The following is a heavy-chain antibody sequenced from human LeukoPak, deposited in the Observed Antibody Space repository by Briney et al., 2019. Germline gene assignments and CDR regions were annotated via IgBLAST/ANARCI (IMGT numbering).Heavy chain of an antibody. CDR1: GGSTSGYY. CDR3: ARGWDGIAVAGSFDY. Sequence: SETLSPTCTVSGGSTSGYYWSWIRQPPGKGLEWIGDIYYSGSTNCNPSLTSRVTMSVDTSKNQFSLKLNSVTAADTAVYYCARGWDGIAVAGSFDYWGQGTLVTVSS. D-gene: IGHD6-19*01. J-gene: IGHJ4*02. V-gene: IGHV4-59*01. CDR2: IYYSGST.